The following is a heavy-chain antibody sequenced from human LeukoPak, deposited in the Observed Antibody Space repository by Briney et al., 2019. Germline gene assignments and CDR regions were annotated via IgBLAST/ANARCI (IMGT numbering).Heavy chain of an antibody. J-gene: IGHJ5*02. CDR3: ARDHSSGWPNWFDP. D-gene: IGHD6-19*01. V-gene: IGHV3-11*04. CDR2: ISSSGSTI. Sequence: ESGGSLRFSCAASRFTFSGYWMSWVRQAPGKGLEWVSYISSSGSTIYYADSVKGRFTISRDNAKNSLYLQMNSLRAEDTAVYYCARDHSSGWPNWFDPWGQGTLVTVSS. CDR1: RFTFSGYW.